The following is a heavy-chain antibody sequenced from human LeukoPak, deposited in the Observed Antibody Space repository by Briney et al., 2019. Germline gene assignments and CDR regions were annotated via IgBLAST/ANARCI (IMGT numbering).Heavy chain of an antibody. CDR1: GGSISSGDYY. V-gene: IGHV4-30-4*08. CDR3: ARDSTAAAKYRYYYYYMDV. D-gene: IGHD6-13*01. CDR2: IYYSGST. Sequence: SQTLSLTCTVSGGSISSGDYYWSWIRQPPGKGLEWIGYIYYSGSTYYNPSLKSRVTISVDTSKNRFSLKLSSVTAADTAVYYCARDSTAAAKYRYYYYYMDVWGKGTTVTVSS. J-gene: IGHJ6*03.